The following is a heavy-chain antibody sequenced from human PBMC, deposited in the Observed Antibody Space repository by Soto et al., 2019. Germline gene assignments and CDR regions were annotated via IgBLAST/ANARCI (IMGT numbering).Heavy chain of an antibody. Sequence: QVQLQQWGAGLLKPSETLSLTCAVYGGFVSSGSYYWSXXXXXXXXGLXWIGEMSHSGGTHFNPSLKSRVTISVDTSKNQFSLKMTSVTAADTALYYCARVERGTATTVVDAFDIWGPGTMVTVSS. CDR2: MSHSGGT. J-gene: IGHJ3*02. CDR3: ARVERGTATTVVDAFDI. V-gene: IGHV4-34*01. D-gene: IGHD1-1*01. CDR1: GGFVSSGSYY.